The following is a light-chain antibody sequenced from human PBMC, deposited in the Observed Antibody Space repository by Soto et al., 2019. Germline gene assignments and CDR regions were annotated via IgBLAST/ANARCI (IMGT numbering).Light chain of an antibody. CDR1: QSVSSNY. V-gene: IGKV3-20*01. J-gene: IGKJ5*01. CDR2: GAS. CDR3: QQYNNWPPIT. Sequence: EVVLTQSPGTLSLSPGERATLSCRGSQSVSSNYLAWYQQRPGQAPRLLIYGASSRATGIPDRFSSSGSGTEFTLTISSLQSEDFAVYYCQQYNNWPPITFGQGTRLEIK.